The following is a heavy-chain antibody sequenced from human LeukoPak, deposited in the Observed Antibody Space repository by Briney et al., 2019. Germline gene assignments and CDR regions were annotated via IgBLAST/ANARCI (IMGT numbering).Heavy chain of an antibody. Sequence: PGGSLRLSCAASGFPFNTYAMSWVRQAPGKGVEWVSSISGGGGTTYYADSVRGRFTISRDNSKDTLDLQMNSLRAEDTAVYYCARDFYSSGWVEYWGQGTLVTVSS. CDR3: ARDFYSSGWVEY. J-gene: IGHJ4*02. CDR1: GFPFNTYA. D-gene: IGHD6-19*01. V-gene: IGHV3-23*01. CDR2: ISGGGGTT.